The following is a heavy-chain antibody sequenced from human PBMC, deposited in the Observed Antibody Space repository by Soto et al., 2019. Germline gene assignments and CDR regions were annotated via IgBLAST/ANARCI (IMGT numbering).Heavy chain of an antibody. Sequence: GGSLRLSCAASGFTFSDYYMSWIRQAPGKGLEWVSYISSSGSTIYYADSVKGRFTISRDNAKNSLYLQMNSLRAEDTAVYYCARRYCSGGSCHNNAFDIWGQGTMVTVSS. J-gene: IGHJ3*02. V-gene: IGHV3-11*01. CDR3: ARRYCSGGSCHNNAFDI. D-gene: IGHD2-15*01. CDR1: GFTFSDYY. CDR2: ISSSGSTI.